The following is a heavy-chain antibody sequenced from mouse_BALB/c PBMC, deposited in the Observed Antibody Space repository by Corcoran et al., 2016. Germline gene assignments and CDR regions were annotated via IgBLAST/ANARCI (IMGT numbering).Heavy chain of an antibody. J-gene: IGHJ2*01. V-gene: IGHV14-3*02. CDR2: IDPANGNT. CDR3: ARYGSSYFDY. D-gene: IGHD1-1*01. CDR1: GFNIKDTY. Sequence: EVQLQQAGAELVKPGASVKLSCTASGFNIKDTYMHWVKPRPEQGLEGSGRIDPANGNTKYDPKYQGKATITADTSSNPAYLQLNSLTSEDTAVYYCARYGSSYFDYWGQGTTLTVSS.